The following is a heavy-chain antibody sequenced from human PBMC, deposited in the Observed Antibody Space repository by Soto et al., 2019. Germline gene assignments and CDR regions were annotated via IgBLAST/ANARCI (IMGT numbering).Heavy chain of an antibody. CDR3: ARGRGAMPGYYYYGMDV. J-gene: IGHJ6*02. CDR1: GGTFSSYA. CDR2: IIPIFGTA. D-gene: IGHD3-16*01. V-gene: IGHV1-69*13. Sequence: SVKVSGKACGGTFSSYAISWVRQAPGQGLEWMGGIIPIFGTANYAQKFQGRVTITADECTSTAYMELSSRRSEDTAVYYCARGRGAMPGYYYYGMDVWGQGTTVTVSS.